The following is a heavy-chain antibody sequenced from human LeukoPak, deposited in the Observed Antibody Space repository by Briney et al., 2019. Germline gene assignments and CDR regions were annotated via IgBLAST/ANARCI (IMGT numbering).Heavy chain of an antibody. CDR3: VRDPEALDY. CDR1: GFILSSYS. V-gene: IGHV3-48*01. Sequence: PGGSLRLSCAASGFILSSYSMNWVRQAPGKGLEWVSYIRSSGSQIYYADSVKGRFTISRDNAKNSVYLQMNSLRVEDTAVYYCVRDPEALDYWGQGTLVTVSS. CDR2: IRSSGSQI. J-gene: IGHJ4*02.